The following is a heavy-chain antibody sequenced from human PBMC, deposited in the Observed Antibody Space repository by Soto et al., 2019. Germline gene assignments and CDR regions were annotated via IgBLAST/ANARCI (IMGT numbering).Heavy chain of an antibody. D-gene: IGHD3-10*01. CDR3: ASGLTGFGEPFDY. Sequence: SETLSLTCTVSGVSISSSSYYWGWIRQPPGKGLEWIGSIYYSGSTYYNPSLKSRVTISVDTSKNQFSLKLSSVTAADTAVHYCASGLTGFGEPFDYWGQGTLVTVSS. V-gene: IGHV4-39*01. CDR2: IYYSGST. J-gene: IGHJ4*02. CDR1: GVSISSSSYY.